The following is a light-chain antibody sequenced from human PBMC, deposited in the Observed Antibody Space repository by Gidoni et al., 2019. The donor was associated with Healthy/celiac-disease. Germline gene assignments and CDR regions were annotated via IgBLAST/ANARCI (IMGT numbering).Light chain of an antibody. Sequence: DIQMTQSPSTLSASVGDRLTITCRASQSISRWLACYQQKPGKAPKLLIYKASSLESGVPSRFSGSGSGTEFTLTISSLQPDDFATYYCQQYNSYGTFGQGTKVEIK. CDR2: KAS. J-gene: IGKJ1*01. CDR1: QSISRW. V-gene: IGKV1-5*03. CDR3: QQYNSYGT.